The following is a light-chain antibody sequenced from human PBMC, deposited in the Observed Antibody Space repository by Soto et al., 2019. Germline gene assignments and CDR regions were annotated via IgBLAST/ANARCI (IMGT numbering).Light chain of an antibody. V-gene: IGKV3-15*01. CDR2: GAS. J-gene: IGKJ1*01. CDR1: RTVHSN. CDR3: QQYNNWPRT. Sequence: EIVIAQAPAPVSVSSGDKGTLSRRASRTVHSNVAWYQHKPGQAPRLLIYGASFRATGMPARFSGSGFGTEFTLTISSLQSEDFAVYYCQQYNNWPRTFGQGTKVDIK.